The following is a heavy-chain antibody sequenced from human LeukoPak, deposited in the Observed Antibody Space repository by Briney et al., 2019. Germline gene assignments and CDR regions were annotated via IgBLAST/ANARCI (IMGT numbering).Heavy chain of an antibody. CDR1: GHSFSSYW. D-gene: IGHD1-26*01. CDR3: ARRQSGSYNYYYYGMDV. CDR2: IYPGDSDT. Sequence: GESLKISCKGSGHSFSSYWIGWVRQMPGKGLEWMGIIYPGDSDTRYSPSFQGQVTISADKSISTAYLQWSSLKASDTAMYYCARRQSGSYNYYYYGMDVWGQGTTVTVSS. J-gene: IGHJ6*02. V-gene: IGHV5-51*01.